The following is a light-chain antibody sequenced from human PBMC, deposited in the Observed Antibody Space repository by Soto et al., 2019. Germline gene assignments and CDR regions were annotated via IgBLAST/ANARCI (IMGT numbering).Light chain of an antibody. CDR1: QSVSSN. CDR3: QQYNDWPPVT. Sequence: EIVMTQSPATLSVSPGERATLSCRASQSVSSNLAWYQQKPGQAPRLLIYGASTRATGIPVRFSGSGSGTEFNLTISSLQSEDFAAYYCQQYNDWPPVTFGGGTKVEIK. J-gene: IGKJ4*01. V-gene: IGKV3-15*01. CDR2: GAS.